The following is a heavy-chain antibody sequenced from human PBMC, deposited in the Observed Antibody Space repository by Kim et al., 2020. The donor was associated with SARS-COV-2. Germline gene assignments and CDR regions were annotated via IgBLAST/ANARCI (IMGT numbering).Heavy chain of an antibody. CDR1: GFSFSSYK. CDR3: TTQLFSVAENY. J-gene: IGHJ4*02. CDR2: ISSNSASI. V-gene: IGHV3-21*01. D-gene: IGHD6-19*01. Sequence: GGSLRLSCAASGFSFSSYKMNWFRQAPGKGLEWVSVISSNSASIYYADSVKGRFTISRDNTKNSLYLQMNSLRVEDTAVYYCTTQLFSVAENYWGQGTLLTVSS.